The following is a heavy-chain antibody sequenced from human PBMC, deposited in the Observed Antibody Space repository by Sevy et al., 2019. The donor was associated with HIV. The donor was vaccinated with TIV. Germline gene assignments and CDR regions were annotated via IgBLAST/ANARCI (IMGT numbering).Heavy chain of an antibody. CDR1: GFTVSSSY. CDR2: IHSGGST. J-gene: IGHJ5*02. D-gene: IGHD3-3*01. CDR3: ARGRGVFGAVAINWFDP. V-gene: IGHV3-53*01. Sequence: GGSLRLSCAASGFTVSSSYMTWVHQPPGKGLEWVSVIHSGGSTYYADSVKGRFTISRDNSKNTLYLQMNNLRADDTAVYYCARGRGVFGAVAINWFDPWGQGALVTVSS.